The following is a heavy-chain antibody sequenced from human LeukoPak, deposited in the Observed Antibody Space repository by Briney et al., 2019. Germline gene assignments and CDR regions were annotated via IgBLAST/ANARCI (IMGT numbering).Heavy chain of an antibody. J-gene: IGHJ3*02. CDR3: ASPSRAVAGIWRAAFDI. D-gene: IGHD6-19*01. Sequence: ASVKVSCKASGGTFSSYAISWVRQAPGQGLEWMGRIIPILGIANYAQKFQGRVTITADKSTSTAYMELSSLRSEDTAVYYCASPSRAVAGIWRAAFDIWGQGTMVTVSS. CDR2: IIPILGIA. V-gene: IGHV1-69*04. CDR1: GGTFSSYA.